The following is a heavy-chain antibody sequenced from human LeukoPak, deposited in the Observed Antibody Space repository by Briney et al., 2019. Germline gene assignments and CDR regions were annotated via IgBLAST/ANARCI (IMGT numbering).Heavy chain of an antibody. Sequence: PGGSLRLSCAASGFAFSSYAMHWVRQAPGKGLEWVSSISYGGTNRFYAGSVRGRFTISRDDSKNTPYVLMNSLRTEDTAMYYCAKDSSGNSGNIDSWGQGTLVTVSS. CDR3: AKDSSGNSGNIDS. CDR2: ISYGGTNR. CDR1: GFAFSSYA. J-gene: IGHJ4*02. V-gene: IGHV3-30*18. D-gene: IGHD5-12*01.